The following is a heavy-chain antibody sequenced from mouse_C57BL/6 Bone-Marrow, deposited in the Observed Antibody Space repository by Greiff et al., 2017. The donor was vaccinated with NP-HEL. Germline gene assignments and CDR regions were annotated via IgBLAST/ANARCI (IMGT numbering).Heavy chain of an antibody. D-gene: IGHD1-1*01. J-gene: IGHJ3*01. V-gene: IGHV1-80*01. Sequence: QVQLQQSGAELVKPGASVKISCKASGYAFSSYWMNWVKQRPGKGLEWIGQIYPGDGDTNYNGKFKGKATLTADKSSSTAYMQLSSLTSEDSAVYFCARSIAALRRSWFAYWGQGTLVTVSA. CDR3: ARSIAALRRSWFAY. CDR2: IYPGDGDT. CDR1: GYAFSSYW.